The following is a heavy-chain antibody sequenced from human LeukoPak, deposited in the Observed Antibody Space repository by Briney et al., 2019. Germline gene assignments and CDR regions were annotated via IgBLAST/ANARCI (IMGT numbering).Heavy chain of an antibody. J-gene: IGHJ4*02. CDR3: ARDRGYCIDC. D-gene: IGHD2-15*01. CDR2: ISGGGSRT. V-gene: IGHV3-74*01. CDR1: GFTFSSYW. Sequence: QPGGSLRLSCAASGFTFSSYWMHWVRQAPGNGLVWVSHISGGGSRTSYADSVKGRFTISRDNAKNTLYLQMNSLRDEDTAVYYCARDRGYCIDCWGQGTLVTVSS.